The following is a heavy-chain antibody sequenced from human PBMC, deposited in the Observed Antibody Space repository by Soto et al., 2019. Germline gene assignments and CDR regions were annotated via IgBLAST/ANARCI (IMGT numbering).Heavy chain of an antibody. CDR1: GYNFTQYY. CDR2: INLRGGTT. Sequence: QVQLVQSGAEVRKPGASVRLSCETSGYNFTQYYIHLVRQAPGQGLEWMGIINLRGGTTEYAHKFRGRVTVTGDTYTSTAYMQLSSLRPDDTAVYFCARGPDDSDVPRWDYWGQGTLVTVSS. D-gene: IGHD4-17*01. J-gene: IGHJ4*02. V-gene: IGHV1-46*01. CDR3: ARGPDDSDVPRWDY.